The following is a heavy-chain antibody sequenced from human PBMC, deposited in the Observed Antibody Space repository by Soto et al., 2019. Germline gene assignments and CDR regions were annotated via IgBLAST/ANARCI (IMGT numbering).Heavy chain of an antibody. CDR1: GGSVSSGSYH. V-gene: IGHV4-61*01. CDR2: IYYSGRT. CDR3: ASILRDYYSGYDYPLFDY. J-gene: IGHJ4*02. Sequence: PSETLSLTCTVSGGSVSSGSYHWSWIRQPPGKGLEWIGYIYYSGRTNYNPSLKSRVTISVDTSKNQFSLKLSSVTAADTAVYYCASILRDYYSGYDYPLFDYWGQGTLVTVSS. D-gene: IGHD5-12*01.